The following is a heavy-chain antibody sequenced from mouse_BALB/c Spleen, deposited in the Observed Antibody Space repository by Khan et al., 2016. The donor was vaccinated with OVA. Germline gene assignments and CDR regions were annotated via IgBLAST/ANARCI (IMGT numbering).Heavy chain of an antibody. D-gene: IGHD2-1*01. CDR3: AREGNYYFDY. CDR2: IDPYDGTT. Sequence: VQLQQSGPELEKPGASVKISCKASGYSFTGYNMNWVKQSKGETLEWIGNIDPYDGTTSNNQTFKGKATLTVDKSSSTAYMQLKSLTSEDSAVYYCAREGNYYFDYWGQGTTLTVAS. V-gene: IGHV1-39*01. CDR1: GYSFTGYN. J-gene: IGHJ2*01.